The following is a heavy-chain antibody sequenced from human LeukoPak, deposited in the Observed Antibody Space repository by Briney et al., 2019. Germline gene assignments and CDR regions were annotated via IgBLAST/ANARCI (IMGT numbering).Heavy chain of an antibody. J-gene: IGHJ5*02. CDR3: ARSAAAGLVLNWFDP. CDR1: GGSISSGSYY. V-gene: IGHV4-61*02. CDR2: IYTSGST. D-gene: IGHD6-13*01. Sequence: SHTLSLTCTVSGGSISSGSYYWSWIRQPAGKGLQWIGRIYTSGSTNYNPSLKSRVTISVDTSKNQFSLKLSSVTAADTAVYYCARSAAAGLVLNWFDPWGQGTLVTVSS.